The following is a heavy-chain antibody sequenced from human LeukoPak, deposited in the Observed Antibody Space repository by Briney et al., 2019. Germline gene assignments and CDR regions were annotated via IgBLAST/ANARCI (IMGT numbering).Heavy chain of an antibody. D-gene: IGHD6-13*01. CDR2: INPNSGGT. Sequence: EASVKVSCKASGYTFTGYYMHWVRQAPGQGLEWMGWINPNSGGTNYAQKFQGRVTMTRDTSTSTAYMELSRLRSDDTAVYYCADSSSSDAFDIWGQGTMVTVSS. CDR3: ADSSSSDAFDI. V-gene: IGHV1-2*02. CDR1: GYTFTGYY. J-gene: IGHJ3*02.